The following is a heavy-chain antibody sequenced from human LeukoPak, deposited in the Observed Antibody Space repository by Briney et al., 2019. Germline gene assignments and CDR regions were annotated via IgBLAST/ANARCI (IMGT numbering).Heavy chain of an antibody. CDR2: HSGST. J-gene: IGHJ5*02. V-gene: IGHV4-30-2*04. D-gene: IGHD3-10*01. Sequence: HSGSTYYNPSLKSRVTISVDTSKNQFSLKLSSVTAADTAVYYCARDWETYYYGSGSYGSAWGQGTLVTVSS. CDR3: ARDWETYYYGSGSYGSA.